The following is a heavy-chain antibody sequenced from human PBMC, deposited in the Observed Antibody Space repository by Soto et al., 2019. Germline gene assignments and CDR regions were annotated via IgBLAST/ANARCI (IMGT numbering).Heavy chain of an antibody. CDR1: GGSVNGYY. V-gene: IGHV4-34*01. D-gene: IGHD3-3*01. CDR3: ATRITVFGLLIPPFDP. CDR2: INHTGGT. Sequence: SETLSLTCAVYGGSVNGYYWNWIRQPPVKVLEWIGEINHTGGTHYNPSLKGRVTMSVDTSKNQFSLRLSSVTAADTAIYYCATRITVFGLLIPPFDPWGQGTQVTASS. J-gene: IGHJ5*02.